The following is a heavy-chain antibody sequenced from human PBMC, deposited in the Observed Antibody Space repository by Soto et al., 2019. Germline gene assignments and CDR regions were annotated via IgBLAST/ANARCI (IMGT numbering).Heavy chain of an antibody. CDR3: ARLVRGVMFLDP. CDR2: IYYSGST. Sequence: SETLSLTCTVSGGSISSSSYYWGWIRQPPGKGLEWIGSIYYSGSTYYNPSLKSRVTISVDTSKNQFSLKLSSVTAADTAVYYCARLVRGVMFLDPWGQGTLVTVSS. J-gene: IGHJ5*02. CDR1: GGSISSSSYY. D-gene: IGHD3-10*01. V-gene: IGHV4-39*01.